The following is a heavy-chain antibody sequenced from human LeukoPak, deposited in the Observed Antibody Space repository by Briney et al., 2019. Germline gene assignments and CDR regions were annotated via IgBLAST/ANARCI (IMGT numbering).Heavy chain of an antibody. J-gene: IGHJ6*04. Sequence: PGGSLRLSCAASGFTFSSYGMHWVRQAPGKGLEWVAVIWYDGSNTYYADSVKGRFTISRDNSKNTLYLQMNSLRAEDTAMYYCATLLQGDGMDVWGKGTTVTVSS. CDR2: IWYDGSNT. CDR1: GFTFSSYG. CDR3: ATLLQGDGMDV. V-gene: IGHV3-33*01. D-gene: IGHD4-11*01.